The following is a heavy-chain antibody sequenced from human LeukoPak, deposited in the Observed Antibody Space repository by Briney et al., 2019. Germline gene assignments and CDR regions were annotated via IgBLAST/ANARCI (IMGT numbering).Heavy chain of an antibody. D-gene: IGHD1-26*01. CDR1: GFTFSNYA. J-gene: IGHJ2*01. Sequence: PGGSLRLSCAASGFTFSNYAMSWVRQAPGKGLEWVSYISSSSSTIYYADSVKGRFTISRDNAKNSLYLQMNSLRAEDTAVYYCARAKVVGVSDYWGRGTLVTVSS. CDR3: ARAKVVGVSDY. V-gene: IGHV3-48*01. CDR2: ISSSSSTI.